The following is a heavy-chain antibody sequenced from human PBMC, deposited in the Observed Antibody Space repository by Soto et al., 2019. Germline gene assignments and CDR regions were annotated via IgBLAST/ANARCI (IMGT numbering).Heavy chain of an antibody. V-gene: IGHV4-34*01. CDR2: INHSGST. Sequence: ETLSLTCAVYGGSFSGYFWTWIRQPPGKGLEWIGEINHSGSTNYNPSLKSRVTISVDTSKNQFSLKLSSVTAADTAVYYCASRITMVRGVTILNWFDPWGQGTLVTVSS. CDR1: GGSFSGYF. D-gene: IGHD3-10*01. CDR3: ASRITMVRGVTILNWFDP. J-gene: IGHJ5*02.